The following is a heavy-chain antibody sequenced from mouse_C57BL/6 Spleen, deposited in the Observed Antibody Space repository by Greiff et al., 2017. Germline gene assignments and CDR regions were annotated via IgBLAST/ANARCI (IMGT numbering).Heavy chain of an antibody. D-gene: IGHD2-3*01. CDR2: IDPSDSYT. V-gene: IGHV1-59*01. Sequence: QVQLQQSGAELVRPGPSVKLSCKASGYTFTSYWMHWVKQRPGQGLEWIGVIDPSDSYTNYNQKFKGKATLTVDTSSSTAYMQLSSLTSEDSAVYYCARSVGDGYFAMDYWGQGTSVTVSS. J-gene: IGHJ4*01. CDR3: ARSVGDGYFAMDY. CDR1: GYTFTSYW.